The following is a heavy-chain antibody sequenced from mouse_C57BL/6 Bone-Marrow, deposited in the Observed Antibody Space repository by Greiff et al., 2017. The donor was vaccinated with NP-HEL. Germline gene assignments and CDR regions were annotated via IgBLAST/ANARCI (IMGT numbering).Heavy chain of an antibody. V-gene: IGHV3-6*01. J-gene: IGHJ3*01. Sequence: EVKVEESGPGLVKPSQSLSLTCSVTGYSITSGYYWNWIRQFPGNKLEWMGYISYDGSNNYNPSLKNRISITRDTSKNQFFLKLNSVTTEDTATYYCAQGGGPLVAYWGQGTLVTVSA. D-gene: IGHD3-3*01. CDR1: GYSITSGYY. CDR2: ISYDGSN. CDR3: AQGGGPLVAY.